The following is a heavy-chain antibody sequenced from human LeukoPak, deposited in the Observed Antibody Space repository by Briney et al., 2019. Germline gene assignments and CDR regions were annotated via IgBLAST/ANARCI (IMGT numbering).Heavy chain of an antibody. CDR1: GFTFSSYW. D-gene: IGHD4-23*01. Sequence: PGGSLRLSCAASGFTFSSYWMSWVRQAPGKGLEWVANIKQDGSEKYYVDSVKGRFTISRDNAKNSLYLQMNSLRAEDTAVYYCARDSSAYGGNFPLGVDYWGQGTLVTVSS. J-gene: IGHJ4*02. CDR3: ARDSSAYGGNFPLGVDY. CDR2: IKQDGSEK. V-gene: IGHV3-7*03.